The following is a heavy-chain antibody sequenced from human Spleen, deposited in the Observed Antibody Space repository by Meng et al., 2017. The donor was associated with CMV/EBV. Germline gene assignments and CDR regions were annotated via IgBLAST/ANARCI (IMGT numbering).Heavy chain of an antibody. J-gene: IGHJ4*02. Sequence: QVQDSGSGLGKPSPTLFVTWGGSVVTIGSGGYTWSWIRQPPGKGLEWIGYIYHSGSTYYNPSLKSRVTISGDRCKNQFSLKLSSVTAADTAVYYCARVVTALWGYYFDYWGQGTLVTVSS. V-gene: IGHV4-30-2*01. CDR3: ARVVTALWGYYFDY. D-gene: IGHD2-21*02. CDR2: IYHSGST. CDR1: VVTIGSGGYT.